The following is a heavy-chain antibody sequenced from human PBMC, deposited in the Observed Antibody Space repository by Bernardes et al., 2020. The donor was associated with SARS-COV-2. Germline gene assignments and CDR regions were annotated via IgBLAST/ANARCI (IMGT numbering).Heavy chain of an antibody. CDR2: ISGSGGST. Sequence: GGSLRLSCAASGFTFSSYAMSWVRQAPGKGLEWVSAISGSGGSTYYADSVKGRFTISRDNSKNTLYLQMNSLRAEDTAVYYCAKNPNVLLWFGELFGMDVWGQGTTVTVSS. V-gene: IGHV3-23*01. CDR3: AKNPNVLLWFGELFGMDV. J-gene: IGHJ6*02. D-gene: IGHD3-10*01. CDR1: GFTFSSYA.